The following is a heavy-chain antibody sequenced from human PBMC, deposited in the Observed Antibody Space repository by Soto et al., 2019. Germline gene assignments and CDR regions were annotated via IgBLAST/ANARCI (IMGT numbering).Heavy chain of an antibody. J-gene: IGHJ5*02. CDR3: AKDPFFVGATVPNFDP. CDR1: GFTFSSYA. CDR2: ISGSGGST. V-gene: IGHV3-23*01. Sequence: PGGSLRLSCAASGFTFSSYAMSWVRQAPGKGLEWVSAISGSGGSTYYADSVKGRFTISRDNSKNTLYLQMNSLRAEDTAVYYCAKDPFFVGATVPNFDPWGQGTLVTVSS. D-gene: IGHD1-26*01.